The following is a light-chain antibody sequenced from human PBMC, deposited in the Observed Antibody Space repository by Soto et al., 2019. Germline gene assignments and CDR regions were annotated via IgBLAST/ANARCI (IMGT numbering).Light chain of an antibody. CDR1: QGISSY. V-gene: IGKV1-8*01. CDR3: HQYDNWWT. J-gene: IGKJ1*01. Sequence: IRMSLSPSSFSASTGDRVTIACRASQGISSYLAWYQQKPGKAPKLLIYAASTLQSVVPSRFSGSGSGTDFTLTISCLQSEDFAVYYCHQYDNWWTFGQGTKVDIK. CDR2: AAS.